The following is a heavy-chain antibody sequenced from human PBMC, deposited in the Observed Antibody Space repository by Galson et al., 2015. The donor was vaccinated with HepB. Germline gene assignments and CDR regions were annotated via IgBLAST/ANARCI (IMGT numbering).Heavy chain of an antibody. J-gene: IGHJ5*02. V-gene: IGHV1-46*01. CDR3: ARGEGYCSGGSCSLTFDP. Sequence: SVKVSCKASGYTFTSYYMHWVRQAPGQGLEWMGIINPSGGSTSYAQKFQGRVTMTRDTSTSTVYMELSSLRSEDTAVYYCARGEGYCSGGSCSLTFDPWGQGTLVTVSS. D-gene: IGHD2-15*01. CDR1: GYTFTSYY. CDR2: INPSGGST.